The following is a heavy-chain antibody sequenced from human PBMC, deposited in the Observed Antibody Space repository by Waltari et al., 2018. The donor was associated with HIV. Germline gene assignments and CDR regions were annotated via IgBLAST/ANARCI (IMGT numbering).Heavy chain of an antibody. CDR3: TTPVTTRG. D-gene: IGHD4-17*01. Sequence: EVHLVESGGGLVQPGGSLRLSCAASGFTFSSYWMYWVHQAPGKGLEWVANIKQDGSEENYVDSVKGRFTISRDNAKNSMYLQMNSLRAEDTAVYYCTTPVTTRGWGEGTLVTVSS. J-gene: IGHJ4*02. CDR1: GFTFSSYW. V-gene: IGHV3-7*03. CDR2: IKQDGSEE.